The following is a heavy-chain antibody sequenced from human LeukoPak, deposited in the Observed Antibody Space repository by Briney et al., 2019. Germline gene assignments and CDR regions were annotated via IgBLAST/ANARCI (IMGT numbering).Heavy chain of an antibody. CDR2: ISGGST. V-gene: IGHV3-38-3*01. Sequence: GGSLRLSCAASGFTVSSNEMSWVRQAPGKGLEWVSSISGGSTYYADSRKGRFTISRDNSKNTLHLQMNSLRAEDTAVYYCARDRYVAARLGMGWFDPWGQGTLVTVSS. D-gene: IGHD6-6*01. CDR1: GFTVSSNE. CDR3: ARDRYVAARLGMGWFDP. J-gene: IGHJ5*02.